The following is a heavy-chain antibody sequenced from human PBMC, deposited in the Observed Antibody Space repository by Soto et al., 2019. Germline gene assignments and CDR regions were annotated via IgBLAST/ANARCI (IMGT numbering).Heavy chain of an antibody. V-gene: IGHV3-23*01. CDR1: GFTFSSYA. J-gene: IGHJ4*02. CDR3: AKGINYDILTGYYNSGYY. Sequence: GGSLRLSCAASGFTFSSYAMSWVRQAPGKGLEWVSAISGSGGSTYYADSVKGRFTISRDSSKNTLYLQMNSLRAEDTAVYYCAKGINYDILTGYYNSGYYWGQGTLVTVSS. D-gene: IGHD3-9*01. CDR2: ISGSGGST.